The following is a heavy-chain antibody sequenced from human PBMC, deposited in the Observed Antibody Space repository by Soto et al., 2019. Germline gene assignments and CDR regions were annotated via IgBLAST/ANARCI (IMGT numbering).Heavy chain of an antibody. CDR3: ARGYPTGGNGLDV. CDR1: GFTVSDNY. D-gene: IGHD2-15*01. J-gene: IGHJ6*02. CDR2: IYSGGST. Sequence: GGSLSLSCAASGFTVSDNYMNWVRQAPGKGLEWVSVIYSGGSTYYTDSVKGRFTISRDNSKNTLYLQMNSLRAEDTAVYYCARGYPTGGNGLDVWGQGTTVTVSS. V-gene: IGHV3-53*01.